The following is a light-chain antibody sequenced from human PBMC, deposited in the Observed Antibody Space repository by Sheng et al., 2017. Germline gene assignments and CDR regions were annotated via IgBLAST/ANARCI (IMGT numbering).Light chain of an antibody. Sequence: DIQMTQSPSTLSASVGDRVTITCRASQSITSSLAWYQQKPGKAPKLLISKASSLESGVPSRFSGSESGTEFTLTISSLQPDDFATYYCQQYHSYSYTFGQGTKLEIK. CDR3: QQYHSYSYT. J-gene: IGKJ2*01. CDR1: QSITSS. CDR2: KAS. V-gene: IGKV1-5*03.